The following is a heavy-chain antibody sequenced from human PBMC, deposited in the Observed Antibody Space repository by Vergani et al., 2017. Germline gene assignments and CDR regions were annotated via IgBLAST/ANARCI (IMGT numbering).Heavy chain of an antibody. CDR2: ISGSGGIT. Sequence: VQLVESGGGLVQPGGSLRLSCAASGFTFSTYAMSWVRQGPGKGLEWVSSISGSGGITYYADAVKGRFTISRDNSKNTLYLQMNSLRAEDTAVYYCAKGSSIFAPMDVWGKGTTVTVSS. D-gene: IGHD3-3*01. J-gene: IGHJ6*03. CDR1: GFTFSTYA. V-gene: IGHV3-23*04. CDR3: AKGSSIFAPMDV.